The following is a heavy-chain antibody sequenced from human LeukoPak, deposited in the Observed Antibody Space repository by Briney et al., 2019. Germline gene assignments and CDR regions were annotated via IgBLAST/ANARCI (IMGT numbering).Heavy chain of an antibody. V-gene: IGHV3-21*01. CDR1: GFTFSSFS. D-gene: IGHD3-22*01. J-gene: IGHJ4*02. Sequence: GGSLRLSCAASGFTFSSFSMNWVRQAPGKGLEWVSSISTSSSYIYYANSVKDRFTISRDNAKNPLYLQMNSLRAEDTAVYYCARGPQKNGHSSGYPGYFDYWGQGTLVTVSS. CDR2: ISTSSSYI. CDR3: ARGPQKNGHSSGYPGYFDY.